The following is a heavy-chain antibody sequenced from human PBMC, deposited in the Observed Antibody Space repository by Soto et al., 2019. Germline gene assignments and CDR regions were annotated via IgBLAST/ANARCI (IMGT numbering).Heavy chain of an antibody. CDR3: ARDPSGRYYDILTGSPGFDI. CDR1: GDSVSSNSAA. Sequence: PSPTLSLTCAISGDSVSSNSAAWNWIRQSPSRGLEWLGRTYYRSKWYNDYAVSVKSRITINPDTSKNQFSLQLNSVTPEDTAVYYCARDPSGRYYDILTGSPGFDIWGQGTMVTVSS. J-gene: IGHJ3*02. V-gene: IGHV6-1*01. CDR2: TYYRSKWYN. D-gene: IGHD3-9*01.